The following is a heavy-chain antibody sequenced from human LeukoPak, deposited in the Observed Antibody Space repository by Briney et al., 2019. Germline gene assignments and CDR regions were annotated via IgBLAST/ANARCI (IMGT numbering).Heavy chain of an antibody. CDR2: IYYSGST. J-gene: IGHJ4*02. V-gene: IGHV4-59*08. CDR3: ASRRVGPFDY. CDR1: GGSISSYY. Sequence: PSETLSLTCTVSGGSISSYYWSWIRQPPGKGLEWIGYIYYSGSTNCNPSLKSRVTISIDTSKNEFSLKLSSVTAADTAVYYCASRRVGPFDYWGQGTLVTVSS. D-gene: IGHD1-26*01.